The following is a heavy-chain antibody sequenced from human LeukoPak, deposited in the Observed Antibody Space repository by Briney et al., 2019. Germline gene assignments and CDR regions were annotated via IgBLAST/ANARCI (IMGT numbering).Heavy chain of an antibody. V-gene: IGHV4-61*02. D-gene: IGHD2-15*01. CDR2: ISGSGST. CDR1: GDSISSGGYS. J-gene: IGHJ3*02. Sequence: SQTLSLTCTVSGDSISSGGYSWNCIRQPAGKGLECIGRISGSGSTSYNPSLKSRVTISADTSKSQFSLKLRSVTTADTAVYYCARDQYCSGFTCQGAFDIWGQGTMVTVSS. CDR3: ARDQYCSGFTCQGAFDI.